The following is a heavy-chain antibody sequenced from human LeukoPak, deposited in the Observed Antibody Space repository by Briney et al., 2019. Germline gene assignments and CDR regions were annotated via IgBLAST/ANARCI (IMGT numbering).Heavy chain of an antibody. D-gene: IGHD3-22*01. J-gene: IGHJ4*02. CDR1: GFTFDDYA. V-gene: IGHV3-9*01. CDR3: AKGSHYDRDLDY. Sequence: PGRPLRLSCAASGFTFDDYAMHWVRQAPGKGLEWVSGISWNSGSIGYADSVKGRFTISRDNAKNSLYLQMNSLRAEDTALYYCAKGSHYDRDLDYWGQGTLVTVSS. CDR2: ISWNSGSI.